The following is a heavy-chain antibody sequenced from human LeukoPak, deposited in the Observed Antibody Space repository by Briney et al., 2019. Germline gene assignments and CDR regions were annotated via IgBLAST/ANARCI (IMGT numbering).Heavy chain of an antibody. D-gene: IGHD6-19*01. V-gene: IGHV4-59*01. Sequence: SETLSLTCSVSGGPITEYYWSWIRQPPGKGLEWIGYIYHTGSTNYSPSLKSRVTMSVDASRNQFSLKLVSVTAADTAVYYCARDRGSTGYYYLDSWGQGILVAVSS. J-gene: IGHJ4*02. CDR2: IYHTGST. CDR3: ARDRGSTGYYYLDS. CDR1: GGPITEYY.